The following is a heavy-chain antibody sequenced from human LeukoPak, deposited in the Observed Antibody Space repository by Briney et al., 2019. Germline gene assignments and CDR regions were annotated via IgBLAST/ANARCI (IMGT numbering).Heavy chain of an antibody. CDR3: ARLEGSGATDY. J-gene: IGHJ4*02. CDR1: GGSISSSY. Sequence: SETLSLTCTVSGGSISSSYWSWIRQPAGKGLEWIGRFSISGTTNYNPPLRSRVSISVDKSKNRFSLNLSSVTAADTAVYYCARLEGSGATDYWGQGTLVTVSS. D-gene: IGHD1-26*01. V-gene: IGHV4-4*07. CDR2: FSISGTT.